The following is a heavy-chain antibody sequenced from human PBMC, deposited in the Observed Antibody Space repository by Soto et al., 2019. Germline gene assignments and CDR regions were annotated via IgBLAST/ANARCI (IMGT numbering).Heavy chain of an antibody. V-gene: IGHV1-46*01. CDR3: ARAGLSTTGDY. J-gene: IGHJ4*02. D-gene: IGHD1-26*01. Sequence: GASVKVSCKASGYTFSSYYMHWVRQAPGQGLEWMGIINPSGGSTTYAQKFQGRVTMTRDTSTSTAYMELSSLTSEDTALYYCARAGLSTTGDYWGQGTLVTVSS. CDR2: INPSGGST. CDR1: GYTFSSYY.